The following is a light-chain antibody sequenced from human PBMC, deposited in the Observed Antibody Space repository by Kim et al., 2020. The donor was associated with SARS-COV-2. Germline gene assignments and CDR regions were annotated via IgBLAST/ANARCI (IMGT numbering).Light chain of an antibody. Sequence: QSALTQPASVSGSPGQSITIPCSGTNSDVGGYNYVSWYQQHPGKAPKLMIYDVTNRPSGVSNRFSGSKSGNTASLTISGLQTEDEADYYCSSYTTSSTLVVFGGVTLQTVL. J-gene: IGLJ2*01. CDR3: SSYTTSSTLVV. V-gene: IGLV2-14*03. CDR2: DVT. CDR1: NSDVGGYNY.